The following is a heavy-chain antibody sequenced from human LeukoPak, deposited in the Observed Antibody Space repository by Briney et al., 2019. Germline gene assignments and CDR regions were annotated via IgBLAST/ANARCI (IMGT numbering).Heavy chain of an antibody. V-gene: IGHV3-74*01. Sequence: GGSLRLSCAASGFTFSNYWMNWVRQAPGKGLVWVSRINKDGSDISYADSVKGRFTISRDNAKNTLYLQMNSLRAEDSGVYYCARGHGYSYAPYDYWGQGTLVTVSS. CDR2: INKDGSDI. J-gene: IGHJ4*02. CDR1: GFTFSNYW. D-gene: IGHD5-18*01. CDR3: ARGHGYSYAPYDY.